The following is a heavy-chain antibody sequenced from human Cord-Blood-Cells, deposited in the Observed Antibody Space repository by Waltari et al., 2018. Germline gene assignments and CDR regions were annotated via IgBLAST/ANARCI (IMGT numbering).Heavy chain of an antibody. CDR2: IRGSGGST. CDR3: AKAPEWLLYFDY. V-gene: IGHV3-23*01. J-gene: IGHJ4*02. D-gene: IGHD3-3*01. Sequence: EVQLLESGGGLVQPGGSLRLSCAASGFTFSSYAMSWVRQAPGKGLEWVSAIRGSGGSTYPEDSVKGRFTISRDNAKNTLYLQINSLRAEDTAVYYCAKAPEWLLYFDYWGQGTLVTVSS. CDR1: GFTFSSYA.